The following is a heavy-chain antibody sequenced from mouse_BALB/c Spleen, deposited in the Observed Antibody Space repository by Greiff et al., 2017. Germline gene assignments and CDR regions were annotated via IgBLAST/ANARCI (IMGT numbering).Heavy chain of an antibody. CDR2: ISSGGGST. CDR1: GFAFSSYD. J-gene: IGHJ4*01. CDR3: ANRYGGAMDY. Sequence: EVQLVESGGGLVKPGGSLKLSCAASGFAFSSYDMSWVRQTPEKRLEWVAYISSGGGSTYYPDTVKGRFTISRDNAKNTLYPQTSSLKSEDTAMYYCANRYGGAMDYWGQGTSVTVSS. D-gene: IGHD2-14*01. V-gene: IGHV5-12-1*01.